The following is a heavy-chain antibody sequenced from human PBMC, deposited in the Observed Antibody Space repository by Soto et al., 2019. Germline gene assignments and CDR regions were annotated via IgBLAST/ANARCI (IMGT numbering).Heavy chain of an antibody. Sequence: GGSLRLSCAASGFTFSSYAMSWVRQAPGKGLEWVSAISGSGGSTYYADSVKGRFTISRDNSKNTLYLQMNSLRAEDTAVYYCARGVPAAIHSLYYYYGMDVWGQGTTVTVSS. CDR3: ARGVPAAIHSLYYYYGMDV. CDR1: GFTFSSYA. D-gene: IGHD2-2*01. J-gene: IGHJ6*02. CDR2: ISGSGGST. V-gene: IGHV3-23*01.